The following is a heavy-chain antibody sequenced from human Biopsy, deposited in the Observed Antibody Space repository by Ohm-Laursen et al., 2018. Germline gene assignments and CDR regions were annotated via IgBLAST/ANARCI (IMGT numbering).Heavy chain of an antibody. V-gene: IGHV3-11*04. CDR3: ARDGEAKYCKHGVCPSDF. CDR1: GFPFSDYY. D-gene: IGHD2-8*01. CDR2: ISASGNHI. Sequence: SLRLSCAASGFPFSDYYMRWIRQAPGKGLEWVSSISASGNHIYYTDSVKGRFTVSRDNGKNSVYLQMNSLRVEDTAVYYCARDGEAKYCKHGVCPSDFWGQGTLVTVSS. J-gene: IGHJ4*02.